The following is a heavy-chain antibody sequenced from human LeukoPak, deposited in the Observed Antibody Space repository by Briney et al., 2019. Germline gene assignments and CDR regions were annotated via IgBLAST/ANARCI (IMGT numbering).Heavy chain of an antibody. Sequence: ASVKVSCKASGYTFTSYGISWVRQAPGQGLEWMGWVSAYNGNTNYAQKLQGRVTMTTDKSTSTAYMELSSLRSEDTAVYYCARGKDYSNSWYFGYWGQGTLVTVSS. J-gene: IGHJ4*02. D-gene: IGHD6-13*01. CDR1: GYTFTSYG. CDR2: VSAYNGNT. CDR3: ARGKDYSNSWYFGY. V-gene: IGHV1-18*01.